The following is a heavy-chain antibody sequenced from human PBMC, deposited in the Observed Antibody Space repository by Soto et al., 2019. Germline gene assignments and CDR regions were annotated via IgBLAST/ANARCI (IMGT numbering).Heavy chain of an antibody. D-gene: IGHD5-18*01. CDR2: ISSSSSYI. Sequence: EVQLVESGGGLVKPGGSLRLSCAASGFTFSSYSMNWVRQAPGKGLECVSSISSSSSYIYYADSVKGQFTIARDNAKNSLYLQMNSRREEDTAVYYCTLRGYSYGYEGEAFDIWGQGTMVTVSS. V-gene: IGHV3-21*01. CDR1: GFTFSSYS. J-gene: IGHJ3*02. CDR3: TLRGYSYGYEGEAFDI.